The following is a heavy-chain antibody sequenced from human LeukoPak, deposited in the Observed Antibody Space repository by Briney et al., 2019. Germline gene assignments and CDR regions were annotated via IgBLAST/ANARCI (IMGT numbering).Heavy chain of an antibody. CDR1: GFTFSDYA. V-gene: IGHV3-21*01. CDR2: ITGSSYNK. J-gene: IGHJ4*02. Sequence: PGGSLRLSCAASGFTFSDYALNWVRQAPGKGLEWISSITGSSYNKYYAESLKGRVTIPRDNAKNSLYLQMDSLRAEDTAVYYCGVGASSASEFDYWGQGTLVTVSS. CDR3: GVGASSASEFDY. D-gene: IGHD1-26*01.